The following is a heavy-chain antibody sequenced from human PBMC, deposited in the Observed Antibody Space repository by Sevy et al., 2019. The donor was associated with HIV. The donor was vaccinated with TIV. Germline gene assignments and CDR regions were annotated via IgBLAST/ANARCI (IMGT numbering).Heavy chain of an antibody. CDR2: IKKDGSGR. Sequence: GGSLRLSCAASGFTFSNYWMSWVRQAPGKGLEWVANIKKDGSGRYYVESLKGRVTISRDNAKKSLYLQMNSLRAEDTAVYYCARGCSSSTCLWGLDVWGQGTTVTVSS. CDR1: GFTFSNYW. J-gene: IGHJ6*02. D-gene: IGHD2-2*01. V-gene: IGHV3-7*03. CDR3: ARGCSSSTCLWGLDV.